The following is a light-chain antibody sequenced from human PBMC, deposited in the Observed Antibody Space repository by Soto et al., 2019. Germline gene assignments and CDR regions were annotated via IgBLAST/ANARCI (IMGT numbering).Light chain of an antibody. CDR2: GAS. CDR1: QSVSSN. Sequence: EIVMTQSPATLSVSPGERATLSCRASQSVSSNLAWYQQKPGQAPRLLIYGASTRATGIPARFSGSGSGTEFXLTXSXXXXXXXXXXYCQQYNNWPPWTFGQGTKVEIK. J-gene: IGKJ1*01. CDR3: QQYNNWPPWT. V-gene: IGKV3-15*01.